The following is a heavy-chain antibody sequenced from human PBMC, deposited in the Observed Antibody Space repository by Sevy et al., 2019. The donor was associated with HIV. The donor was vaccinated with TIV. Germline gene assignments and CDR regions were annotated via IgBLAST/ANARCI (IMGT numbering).Heavy chain of an antibody. CDR2: IYPGDSDT. CDR3: ARLPNKGGLDYYFGMDA. Sequence: GESLKISCKASGYSFTNYWVAWVRQMPGKGLEWMGTIYPGDSDTIYSPSFQGQVTISVDKSISSANLQWRSLKASDSAIYYCARLPNKGGLDYYFGMDAWGQGTTVTVSS. CDR1: GYSFTNYW. D-gene: IGHD3-16*01. V-gene: IGHV5-51*01. J-gene: IGHJ6*02.